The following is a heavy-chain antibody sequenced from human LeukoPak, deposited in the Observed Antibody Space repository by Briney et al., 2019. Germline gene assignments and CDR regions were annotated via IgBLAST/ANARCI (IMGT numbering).Heavy chain of an antibody. CDR1: GFTFTTYW. J-gene: IGHJ3*02. CDR2: INQDGSEK. Sequence: GESLRLSCAASGFTFTTYWMTWVRQAPGKGLEWVANINQDGSEKYFVDSVKGRFTISRDNAKNSLYLQMNSLRVEDTAVYYCARVRQQLAPYDAFDIWGQGTMVTVSS. D-gene: IGHD6-13*01. CDR3: ARVRQQLAPYDAFDI. V-gene: IGHV3-7*01.